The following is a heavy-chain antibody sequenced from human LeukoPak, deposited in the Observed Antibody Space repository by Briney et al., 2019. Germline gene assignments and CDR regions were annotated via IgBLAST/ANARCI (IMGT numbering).Heavy chain of an antibody. CDR2: ISGSNGNT. Sequence: ASVKVSCKTSGYTFTTYGISWVRQAPGQGLEWMGWISGSNGNTKYAQRVQGRVTMTTDTSTTTAYMEVRSLRSDDTAVYYCARDRDRMVQGVTALFDYWGQGTLVTVSS. J-gene: IGHJ4*02. CDR3: ARDRDRMVQGVTALFDY. D-gene: IGHD3-10*01. V-gene: IGHV1-18*04. CDR1: GYTFTTYG.